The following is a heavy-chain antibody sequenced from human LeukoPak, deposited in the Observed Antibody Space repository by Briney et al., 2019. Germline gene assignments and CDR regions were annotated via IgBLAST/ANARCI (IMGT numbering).Heavy chain of an antibody. V-gene: IGHV4-34*01. J-gene: IGHJ6*02. CDR1: VGSLSGYY. CDR2: INHSGST. CDR3: ERIYYYYGMDV. Sequence: SETLSLACAVYVGSLSGYYWSWIRQPPGEGLEWIGEINHSGSTNYNPSLKSRVTISVDTYKNQFSLKLSSVTAADTAVYYCERIYYYYGMDVWGQGTTVTVSS.